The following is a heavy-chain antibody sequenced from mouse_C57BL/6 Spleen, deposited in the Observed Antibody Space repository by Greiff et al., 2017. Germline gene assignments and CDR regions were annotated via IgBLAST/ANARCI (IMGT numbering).Heavy chain of an antibody. CDR3: ARAGDLGLRDY. CDR2: IDPSDSYT. J-gene: IGHJ2*01. CDR1: GYTFTSYW. V-gene: IGHV1-50*01. D-gene: IGHD1-1*01. Sequence: QVHVKQPGAELVKPGASVKLSCKASGYTFTSYWMQWVKQRPGQGLEWIGEIDPSDSYTNYNQKFKGKATLTVDTSSSTAYMQLSSLTSEDSAVYYCARAGDLGLRDYWGQGTTLTVSS.